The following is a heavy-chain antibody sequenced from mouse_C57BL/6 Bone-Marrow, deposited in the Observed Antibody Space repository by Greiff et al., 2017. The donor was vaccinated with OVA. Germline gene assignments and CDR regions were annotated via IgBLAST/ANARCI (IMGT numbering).Heavy chain of an antibody. V-gene: IGHV14-4*01. Sequence: VQLQQSGAELVRPGASVKLSCTASGFNIKDDYMHWVKQRPEQGLEWIGWIDPENGDTEYASKFQGKATITADTSSNTDYLQLSSLTSEDTAVYYCTTSYSNSYYAMDYWGQGTSVTVSS. D-gene: IGHD2-5*01. CDR3: TTSYSNSYYAMDY. CDR2: IDPENGDT. J-gene: IGHJ4*01. CDR1: GFNIKDDY.